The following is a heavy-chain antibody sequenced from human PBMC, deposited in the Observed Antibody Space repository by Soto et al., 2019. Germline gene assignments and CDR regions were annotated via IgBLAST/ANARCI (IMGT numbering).Heavy chain of an antibody. D-gene: IGHD2-15*01. CDR2: INHSGST. V-gene: IGHV4-34*01. CDR1: GGSFSGYY. J-gene: IGHJ5*02. Sequence: PSETLSLTCAVYGGSFSGYYWSWIRQPPGKGLELIGEINHSGSTNYNPSLKSRVTISVDTSKNQFSLKLSSVTAADTAVYYCARGRDARGRVVAATGRNWFDPWGQGTLVTVSS. CDR3: ARGRDARGRVVAATGRNWFDP.